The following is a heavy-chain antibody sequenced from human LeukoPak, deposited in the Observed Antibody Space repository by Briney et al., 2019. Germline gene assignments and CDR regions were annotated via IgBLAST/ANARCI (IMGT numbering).Heavy chain of an antibody. Sequence: PGGSLRLSCAASGFTFSSYEMNWVRQAPGKGLEWVSYISSSSSTIYYADSVKGRFTISRDNAKNSLYLQMNSLRAEDTAVYYCARDMGTYYYGSGSYYFDYWGQGTLVTVSS. CDR2: ISSSSSTI. CDR1: GFTFSSYE. D-gene: IGHD3-10*01. CDR3: ARDMGTYYYGSGSYYFDY. J-gene: IGHJ4*02. V-gene: IGHV3-48*01.